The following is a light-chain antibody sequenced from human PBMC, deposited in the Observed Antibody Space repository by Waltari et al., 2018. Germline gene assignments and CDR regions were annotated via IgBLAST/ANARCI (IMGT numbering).Light chain of an antibody. CDR1: QGVNKV. Sequence: DIQLTQSPTSLSASVGDTVTVSCRARQGVNKVLSLYQQKPGKAPTLLIYAASQLQTGVSCPFSGSGSGRDFTFTIKSVKPEDGATYYCDQDYSNPDSFGQGTKVEIK. CDR2: AAS. J-gene: IGKJ2*03. V-gene: IGKV1-27*01. CDR3: DQDYSNPDS.